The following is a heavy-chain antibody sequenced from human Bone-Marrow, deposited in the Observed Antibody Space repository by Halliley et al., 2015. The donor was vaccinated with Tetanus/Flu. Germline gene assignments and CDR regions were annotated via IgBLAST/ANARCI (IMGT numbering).Heavy chain of an antibody. D-gene: IGHD2-2*01. Sequence: EVQLVQSGAEVKKPGEFLKISCKGSGYSFTTYWIGWVRQMPGKGLEWMGIIYPGDSDSRYSPSFQGQVTISADKSISTAYLQWSSLQASDSGIYYCARPSSGFGRTIIIDYWGQGTLVSVSS. J-gene: IGHJ4*02. CDR2: IYPGDSDS. CDR3: ARPSSGFGRTIIIDY. CDR1: GYSFTTYW. V-gene: IGHV5-51*01.